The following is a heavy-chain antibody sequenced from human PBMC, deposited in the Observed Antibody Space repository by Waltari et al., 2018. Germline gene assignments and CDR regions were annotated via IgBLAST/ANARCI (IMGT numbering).Heavy chain of an antibody. J-gene: IGHJ4*02. D-gene: IGHD6-19*01. CDR1: GGSFRGYY. V-gene: IGHV4-34*01. CDR3: ARGGKEWLVRMYYFDY. CDR2: INHSGST. Sequence: QVQLQQWGAGLLKPSETLSLTCDVYGGSFRGYYWSWHRPPPGKGLEWIGEINHSGSTNYNPSLKSRVTISVDTSKNQFSLKLSSVTAADTAVYYCARGGKEWLVRMYYFDYWGQGTLVTVSS.